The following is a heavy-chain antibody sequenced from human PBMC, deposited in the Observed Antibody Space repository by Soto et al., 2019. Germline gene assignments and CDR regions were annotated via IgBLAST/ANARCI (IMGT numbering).Heavy chain of an antibody. CDR2: IYYSGST. CDR3: ARVSYSSSVTDY. Sequence: SETLSLTCTVSGGSISSGGYYWSWIRQHPGKGLEWIGYIYYSGSTYYNPSLKSRVTISVDTSKNQFSLKLSSVTAADTAVYYCARVSYSSSVTDYWGKGTLVTVSS. CDR1: GGSISSGGYY. J-gene: IGHJ4*02. V-gene: IGHV4-31*03. D-gene: IGHD6-6*01.